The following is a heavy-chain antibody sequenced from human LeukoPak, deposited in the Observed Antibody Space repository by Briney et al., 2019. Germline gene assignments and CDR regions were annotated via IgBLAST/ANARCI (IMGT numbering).Heavy chain of an antibody. CDR1: GYTFTGYY. Sequence: GASVKVSCKASGYTFTGYYMHWVRQAPGQGREWMGRINPNSGGTNYAQKFQGRVTMTWDTSISPAYMELSRLRSHDTAVYYCARTSIVRGSYSQGDAFDIWGQGTMVSVSS. CDR2: INPNSGGT. D-gene: IGHD1-26*01. V-gene: IGHV1-2*06. J-gene: IGHJ3*02. CDR3: ARTSIVRGSYSQGDAFDI.